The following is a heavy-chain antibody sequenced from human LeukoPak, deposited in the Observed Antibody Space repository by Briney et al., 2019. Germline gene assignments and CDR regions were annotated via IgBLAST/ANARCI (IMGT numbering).Heavy chain of an antibody. D-gene: IGHD2-8*02. CDR3: VRDAFTAGDH. J-gene: IGHJ4*02. CDR1: GFTFSSYW. CDR2: ISSEGDTT. Sequence: GGSLRLSCAASGFTFSSYWMHWVRQAPGKGLVWVSRISSEGDTTSYADSVKGRFTVSRDNAKNTLYLQMNSLRAEDTAVYYCVRDAFTAGDHWGQGTLVAVSS. V-gene: IGHV3-74*01.